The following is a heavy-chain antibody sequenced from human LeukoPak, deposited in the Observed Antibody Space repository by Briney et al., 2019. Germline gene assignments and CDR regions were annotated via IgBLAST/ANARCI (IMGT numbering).Heavy chain of an antibody. V-gene: IGHV4-59*01. CDR3: ARVHGGRLVHYYCYRDV. D-gene: IGHD1-26*01. CDR2: IYNSGST. Sequence: AQTLSLTCTVSGGSISTYYWSWIRQPPGKGLEWIGFIYNSGSTNYNPSLKSRAPISVDTSKNQFSLKLSSVTAAVTAVYYCARVHGGRLVHYYCYRDVWGKGTGITVS. J-gene: IGHJ6*03. CDR1: GGSISTYY.